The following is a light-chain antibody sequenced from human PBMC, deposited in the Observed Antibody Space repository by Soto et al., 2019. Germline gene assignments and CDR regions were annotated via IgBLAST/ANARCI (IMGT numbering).Light chain of an antibody. J-gene: IGKJ4*01. CDR1: QSISSN. V-gene: IGKV3-15*01. CDR3: QQYNKWPSLT. CDR2: GVS. Sequence: EIVMTQSPATLSVSPGERATLSCRASQSISSNLVWYQQKAGQAPRPLIYGVSTRATGIPARFSGSGSGTEFTLTISSLQSEDSAVYYCQQYNKWPSLTFGGGTKVDIK.